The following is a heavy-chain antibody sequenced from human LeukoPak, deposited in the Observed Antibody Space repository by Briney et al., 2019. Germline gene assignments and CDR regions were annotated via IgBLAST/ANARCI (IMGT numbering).Heavy chain of an antibody. CDR2: ISSSSSTI. V-gene: IGHV3-48*01. Sequence: PGGSLRLSCAASGFTFSSYSMNWVRQAPGRGLEWVSYISSSSSTIYYADSVRGRFTISRDNAKNSLYVQMSSLRAEDTAVYYCATRGNYFEYWGQGTQVTVSS. CDR1: GFTFSSYS. CDR3: ATRGNYFEY. J-gene: IGHJ4*02.